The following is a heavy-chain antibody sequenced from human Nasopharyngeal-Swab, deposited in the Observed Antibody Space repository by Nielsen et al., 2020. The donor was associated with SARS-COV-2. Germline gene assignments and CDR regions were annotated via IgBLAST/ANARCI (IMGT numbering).Heavy chain of an antibody. CDR2: IYGDDDK. CDR3: AHTHSSGWPLDF. J-gene: IGHJ4*02. D-gene: IGHD6-19*01. Sequence: SGPTLVKPTQSFTLTCTFSEFALTTSAVGVGWIRQPPGKALEWLALIYGDDDKRFSPSLKTRLTITKDTSKNQVVLTMTNMDHVDTATYYCAHTHSSGWPLDFWGQGTLVTVSS. V-gene: IGHV2-5*02. CDR1: EFALTTSAVG.